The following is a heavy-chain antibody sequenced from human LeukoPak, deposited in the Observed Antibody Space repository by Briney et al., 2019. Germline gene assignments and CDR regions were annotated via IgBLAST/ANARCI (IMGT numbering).Heavy chain of an antibody. CDR3: ARDPRYDFWSGYLFDY. V-gene: IGHV3-20*04. J-gene: IGHJ4*02. CDR1: GFTFDDYG. CDR2: INWNGGST. D-gene: IGHD3-3*01. Sequence: GGSLRLFCEASGFTFDDYGMSWVRQAPGKGLEWVSGINWNGGSTGYADSVKGRFTISRDNAKNSLYLQMNSLRAEDTALYYCARDPRYDFWSGYLFDYWGQGTLVTVSS.